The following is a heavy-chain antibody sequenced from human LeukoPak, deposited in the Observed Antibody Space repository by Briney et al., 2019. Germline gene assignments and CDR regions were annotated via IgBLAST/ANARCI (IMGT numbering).Heavy chain of an antibody. Sequence: SETLSLTCTVSGGSLSSATYYWSWIRQPPGKGLEWIGEINHSGSTNYNPSLKSRVTISVDTSKNQFSLKLSSVTAADTAVYYCARRRWRIWFDPWGQGTLVTVSS. J-gene: IGHJ5*02. CDR3: ARRRWRIWFDP. CDR1: GGSLSSATYY. V-gene: IGHV4-39*07. D-gene: IGHD5-24*01. CDR2: INHSGST.